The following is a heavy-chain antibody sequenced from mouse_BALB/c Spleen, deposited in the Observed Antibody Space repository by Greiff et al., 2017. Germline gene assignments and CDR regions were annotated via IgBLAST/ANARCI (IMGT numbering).Heavy chain of an antibody. V-gene: IGHV5-6-5*01. D-gene: IGHD2-3*01. CDR1: GFTFSSYA. Sequence: EVQGVESGGGLVKPGGSLKLSCAASGFTFSSYAMSWVRQTPEKRLEWVASISSGGSTYYPDSVKGRFTISRDNARNILYLQMSSLRSEDTAMYYCAREDGYYLFAYWGQGTLVTVSA. J-gene: IGHJ3*01. CDR3: AREDGYYLFAY. CDR2: ISSGGST.